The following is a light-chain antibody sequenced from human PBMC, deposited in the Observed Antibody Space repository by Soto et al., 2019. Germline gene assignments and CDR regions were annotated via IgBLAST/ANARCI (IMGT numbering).Light chain of an antibody. J-gene: IGKJ3*01. CDR1: QTIGSN. V-gene: IGKV3-15*01. CDR2: DAS. CDR3: QQYYSTPFT. Sequence: EIVMTQSPATLSVSPGERATLSCRASQTIGSNLAWYQQKPGQPPRLLIYDASTRATDIPARFTGSGSGTDFTLTISSLQAEDVAVYYCQQYYSTPFTFGPGTKVDIK.